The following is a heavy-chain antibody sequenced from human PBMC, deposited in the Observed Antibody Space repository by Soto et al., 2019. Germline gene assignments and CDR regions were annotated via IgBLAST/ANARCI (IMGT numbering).Heavy chain of an antibody. CDR2: IYYSGST. Sequence: SETLSLTCTVSGGSISSYYLSWIRQPPGKGLEWIGYIYYSGSTNYNPSLKSRVTISVDTSKNQFSLKLSSVTAADTAVYYCASGGPYCSSTSCYAPFDYWGQGTLVTVSS. V-gene: IGHV4-59*08. CDR1: GGSISSYY. D-gene: IGHD2-2*01. CDR3: ASGGPYCSSTSCYAPFDY. J-gene: IGHJ4*02.